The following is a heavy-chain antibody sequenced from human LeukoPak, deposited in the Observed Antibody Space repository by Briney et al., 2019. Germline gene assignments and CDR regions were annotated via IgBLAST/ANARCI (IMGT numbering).Heavy chain of an antibody. Sequence: GGSLRLSCAASGLAFSSSAMNWVRQTPGKGLEWLSYSSASSSDVYYADSVKGRFTISRDNAKSSLYLQMNSLTAEDTAIYFCSRGRDHAFDIWGQGTRVTVSS. CDR2: SSASSSDV. J-gene: IGHJ3*02. V-gene: IGHV3-48*01. CDR1: GLAFSSSA. CDR3: SRGRDHAFDI.